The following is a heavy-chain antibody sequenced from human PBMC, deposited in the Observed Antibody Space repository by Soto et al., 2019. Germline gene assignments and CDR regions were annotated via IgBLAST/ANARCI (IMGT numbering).Heavy chain of an antibody. D-gene: IGHD3-22*01. CDR1: GFTFSSYA. J-gene: IGHJ3*02. V-gene: IGHV3-23*01. Sequence: SLTLSCAASGFTFSSYAMSWVRLAPGKGLEWVSAISDSGGSTYYADYVKVRFTISRDNSKNTLNLQMNSLRAEDTAVYYCANHYYDSSGYWAMAFDIWGQGTMVTVSS. CDR2: ISDSGGST. CDR3: ANHYYDSSGYWAMAFDI.